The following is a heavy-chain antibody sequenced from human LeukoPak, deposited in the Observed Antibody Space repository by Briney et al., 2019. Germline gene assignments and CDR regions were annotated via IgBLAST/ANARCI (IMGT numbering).Heavy chain of an antibody. Sequence: PSETLSLTCTVSGGSISSNYWSWIRQPLGKGLEWIGYIYYSGSTNYNPSLKSRVTISVDTSKNQFSLKLSSVTAADTAVYYCARSRGYFEYWGQGTLVTVSS. V-gene: IGHV4-59*01. D-gene: IGHD1-26*01. J-gene: IGHJ4*02. CDR1: GGSISSNY. CDR3: ARSRGYFEY. CDR2: IYYSGST.